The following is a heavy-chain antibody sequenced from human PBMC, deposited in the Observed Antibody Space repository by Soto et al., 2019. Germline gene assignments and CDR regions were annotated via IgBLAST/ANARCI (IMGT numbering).Heavy chain of an antibody. D-gene: IGHD2-2*01. Sequence: RGSLRVSCAPSLFTFSSYGMDWVRQAPGKGLEWVAVISYDGSNKYYADSVKGRFTISRDNSKNTLYLQMKSLRAEDTAVYYCAKDLVVVPADRPNWFDPWGQGTLVTVSS. V-gene: IGHV3-30*18. J-gene: IGHJ5*02. CDR3: AKDLVVVPADRPNWFDP. CDR2: ISYDGSNK. CDR1: LFTFSSYG.